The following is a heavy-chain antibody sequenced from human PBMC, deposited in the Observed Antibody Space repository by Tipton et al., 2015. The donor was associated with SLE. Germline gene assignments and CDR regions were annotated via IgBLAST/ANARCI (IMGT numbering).Heavy chain of an antibody. CDR2: VYDSGSTSGST. CDR3: ATANCTGGNCYPGNAFDI. D-gene: IGHD2-15*01. J-gene: IGHJ3*02. CDR1: GDSISEYY. V-gene: IGHV4-4*08. Sequence: TLPLTCTVSGDSISEYYWSWIRQPPGKGLEWIGYVYDSGSTSGSTNYNPSHKSRVTISVDTSKNQFSLNLTSVTAADTAVYYWATANCTGGNCYPGNAFDIWGRGTLVTASS.